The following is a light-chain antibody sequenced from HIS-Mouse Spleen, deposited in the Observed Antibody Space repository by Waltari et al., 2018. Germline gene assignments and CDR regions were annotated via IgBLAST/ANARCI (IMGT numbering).Light chain of an antibody. CDR1: QSVSSSY. J-gene: IGKJ1*01. V-gene: IGKV3-20*01. CDR3: QQYGSSPPT. Sequence: EIVLTQSPGTLSLSPGESATLSCRASQSVSSSYLAWYQQKPGQAPRLLIYGASGRATGIPDRFSGSGSGTDFTLTISRLEPEDFAVYYCQQYGSSPPTFGQGTKVEIK. CDR2: GAS.